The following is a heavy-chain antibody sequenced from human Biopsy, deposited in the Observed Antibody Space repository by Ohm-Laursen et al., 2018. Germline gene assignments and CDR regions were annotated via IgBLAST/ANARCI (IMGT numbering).Heavy chain of an antibody. CDR1: GGTLSNYA. V-gene: IGHV1-69*06. Sequence: SVKVSCKTSGGTLSNYAINWVRQAPGQGLEWMGGIIPIFDTANYAQKFQDRVTITADKSTFTAYMELSSLRSEDTAVYFCARGEGSSWFDPWGHGTLVTVSS. CDR3: ARGEGSSWFDP. CDR2: IIPIFDTA. J-gene: IGHJ5*02. D-gene: IGHD1-26*01.